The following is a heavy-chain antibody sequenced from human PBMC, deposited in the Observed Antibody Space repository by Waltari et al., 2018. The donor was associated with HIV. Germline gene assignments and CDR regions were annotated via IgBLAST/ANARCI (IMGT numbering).Heavy chain of an antibody. J-gene: IGHJ4*02. CDR3: ARGKYQLLSFDR. CDR1: GGTFSSYA. D-gene: IGHD2-2*01. V-gene: IGHV1-69*01. Sequence: QVQLVQSGAEVKKPGSSVKVSCKASGGTFSSYAISWVRQAPGQGLEWIGGISPMLGTGSYAQKFQGSVTITADESTSTVYMEMSSLRSEDTAVYYCARGKYQLLSFDRWGQGTLVTVSS. CDR2: ISPMLGTG.